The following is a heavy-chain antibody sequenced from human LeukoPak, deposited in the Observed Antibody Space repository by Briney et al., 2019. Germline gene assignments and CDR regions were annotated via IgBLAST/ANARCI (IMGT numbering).Heavy chain of an antibody. CDR3: ARAPRPSRAFDI. CDR2: IIPIFGTA. D-gene: IGHD6-6*01. CDR1: GYTFTSYY. Sequence: EASVKVPCKASGYTFTSYYMHWVRQAPGQGLEWMGGIIPIFGTANYAQKFQGRVTITADESTSTAYMELSSLRSEDTAVYYCARAPRPSRAFDIWGQGTMVTVSS. V-gene: IGHV1-69*13. J-gene: IGHJ3*02.